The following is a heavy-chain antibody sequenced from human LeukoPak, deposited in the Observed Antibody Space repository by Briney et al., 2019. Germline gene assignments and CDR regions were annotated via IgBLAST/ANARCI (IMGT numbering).Heavy chain of an antibody. CDR1: GGSFSGYY. Sequence: SETLSLTCAVYGGSFSGYYWSWIRQPPGKGLEWIGEINHSGSTNYNPSLKSRVTISVDTSKNQFSLKLSSVTAADTAVYYCARVGYYYYYMDVWGKGTTVTVSS. CDR2: INHSGST. CDR3: ARVGYYYYYMDV. J-gene: IGHJ6*03. V-gene: IGHV4-34*01.